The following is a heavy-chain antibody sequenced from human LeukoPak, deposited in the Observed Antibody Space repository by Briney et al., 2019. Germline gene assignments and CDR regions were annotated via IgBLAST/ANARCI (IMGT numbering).Heavy chain of an antibody. CDR1: GGSISSFY. CDR2: IYYSGST. V-gene: IGHV4-59*13. Sequence: PSETLSLTCTVSGGSISSFYWSWIRQPPGKGLEWIGYIYYSGSTNYNPSLKSRVTMSLDTSKNQFSLKLTSVTAADTAVHYCARGGVQLWNEFDPWGQGTLVTVSS. D-gene: IGHD5-18*01. CDR3: ARGGVQLWNEFDP. J-gene: IGHJ5*02.